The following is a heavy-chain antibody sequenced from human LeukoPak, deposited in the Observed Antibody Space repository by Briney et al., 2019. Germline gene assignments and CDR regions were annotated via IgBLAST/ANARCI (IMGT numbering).Heavy chain of an antibody. CDR3: AKGPSSVVANAFHI. V-gene: IGHV3-23*01. CDR2: ISGSGGTT. CDR1: GFTFSSSV. D-gene: IGHD5-12*01. Sequence: GGSLRLSCAASGFTFSSSVMTWVRQAPGKGLEWVSTISGSGGTTYYADSVKGRFTISRDNSKNTLYLEMDSLRADDTAVYSCAKGPSSVVANAFHIWGQGTMVTVSS. J-gene: IGHJ3*02.